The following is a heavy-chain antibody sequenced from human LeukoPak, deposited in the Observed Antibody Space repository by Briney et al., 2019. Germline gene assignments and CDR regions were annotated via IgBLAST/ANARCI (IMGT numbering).Heavy chain of an antibody. CDR2: INHSGST. V-gene: IGHV4-34*01. CDR1: GGSFSGYY. Sequence: PSETLSLTCAVYGGSFSGYYWSWIRQPPGKGLEWIGEINHSGSTNYNPSLKSRVTVSVDTSKNQFSLKLSSVTAADTAVYYCVRGRRLTMIAYYPLAPFDYWGQGTLVTVSS. D-gene: IGHD3-22*01. J-gene: IGHJ4*02. CDR3: VRGRRLTMIAYYPLAPFDY.